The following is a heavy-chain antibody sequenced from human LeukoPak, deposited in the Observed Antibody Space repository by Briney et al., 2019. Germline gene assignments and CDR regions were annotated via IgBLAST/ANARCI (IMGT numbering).Heavy chain of an antibody. CDR2: IYYSGST. CDR1: GGSISSGDYY. V-gene: IGHV4-61*08. D-gene: IGHD3-16*02. Sequence: SETLSLTCTVSGGSISSGDYYWSWIRQPPGKGLEWIGYIYYSGSTNYNPSLKSRVTISVDTSKNQFSLKLSSVTAADTAVYYCARDVTENDAFDIWGQGTMVTVSS. J-gene: IGHJ3*02. CDR3: ARDVTENDAFDI.